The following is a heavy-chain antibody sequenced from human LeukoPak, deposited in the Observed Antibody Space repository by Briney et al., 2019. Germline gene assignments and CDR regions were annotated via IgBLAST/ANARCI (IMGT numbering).Heavy chain of an antibody. CDR1: GFAFSSYA. J-gene: IGHJ5*02. CDR3: VKDGERYNLGWFDP. Sequence: GGSLRLSCAASGFAFSSYAMSWVRQAPGKGLEWVSAISGSGGSTYYADSVKGRFTISRDNSKNTLYLQMNSLRAEDTAVYYCVKDGERYNLGWFDPWGQGTLVTVSS. V-gene: IGHV3-23*01. D-gene: IGHD1-20*01. CDR2: ISGSGGST.